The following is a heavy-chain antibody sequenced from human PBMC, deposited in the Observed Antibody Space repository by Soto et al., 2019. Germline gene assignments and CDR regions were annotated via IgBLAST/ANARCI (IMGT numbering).Heavy chain of an antibody. D-gene: IGHD1-26*01. J-gene: IGHJ4*02. Sequence: PSETLSLTCTVSGGSISSSSYYWGWIRQPPGKGLEWIGHINYSGSFYHDPSLKSRVTMSLDTSKHQFSLRLSSVTAVDTALYYCARAGGGSRYFDYWGQGTLVTVS. CDR2: INYSGSF. V-gene: IGHV4-39*07. CDR3: ARAGGGSRYFDY. CDR1: GGSISSSSYY.